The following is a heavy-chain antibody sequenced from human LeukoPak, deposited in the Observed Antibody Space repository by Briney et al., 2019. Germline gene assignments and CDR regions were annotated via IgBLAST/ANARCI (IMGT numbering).Heavy chain of an antibody. J-gene: IGHJ3*02. CDR2: IWYDGSNK. V-gene: IGHV3-33*01. CDR1: GFTFSSYG. D-gene: IGHD4-17*01. Sequence: GGSLRLSCAASGFTFSSYGMHWVRQAPGKGLECVAVIWYDGSNKYYADSVRGRFTVSRDNSKNTVYLQMNSLRAEDTAVYYCARDPGDYVGNDAFDIWGQGTMVTVSS. CDR3: ARDPGDYVGNDAFDI.